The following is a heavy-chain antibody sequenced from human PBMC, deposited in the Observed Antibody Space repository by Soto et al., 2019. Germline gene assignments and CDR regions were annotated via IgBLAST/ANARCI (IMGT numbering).Heavy chain of an antibody. Sequence: SETLSLTCTVSGGSIGNYYWCWIRQPPGKGMEWIGYIYYSGSTYYNPSLKSRVTISVDTSKNQFSLKLSSVTAADTAVYYCARSAYYYYYYGMDVWGQGTTVTVSS. J-gene: IGHJ6*02. V-gene: IGHV4-59*08. CDR3: ARSAYYYYYYGMDV. CDR1: GGSIGNYY. CDR2: IYYSGST. D-gene: IGHD6-25*01.